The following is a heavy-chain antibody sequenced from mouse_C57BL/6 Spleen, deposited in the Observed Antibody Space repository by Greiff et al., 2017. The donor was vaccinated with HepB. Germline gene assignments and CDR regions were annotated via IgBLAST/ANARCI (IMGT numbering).Heavy chain of an antibody. J-gene: IGHJ2*01. CDR1: GYTFTEYT. CDR2: FYPGSGSI. D-gene: IGHD1-1*01. CDR3: ARHEDPLFITTVGYYFDY. V-gene: IGHV1-62-2*01. Sequence: VHLVESGAELVKPGASVKLSCKASGYTFTEYTIHWVKQRSGQGLEWIGWFYPGSGSIKYNEKFKDKATLTADKSSSTVYMELSRLTSEDSAVYFCARHEDPLFITTVGYYFDYWGQGTTLTVSS.